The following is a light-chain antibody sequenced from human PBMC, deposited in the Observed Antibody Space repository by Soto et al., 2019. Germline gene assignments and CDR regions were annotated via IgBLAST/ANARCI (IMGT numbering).Light chain of an antibody. CDR1: QSISSY. CDR3: QQRSNWPRT. Sequence: VLTQSPDTLSLPPGERATLSCRASQSISSYLAWYHQKPGQAPRLLIYDASSRATGIPARFSGSGSGTDFTLTISSLEPEDVAVYYCQQRSNWPRTFGQGTKVDIK. V-gene: IGKV3-11*01. CDR2: DAS. J-gene: IGKJ1*01.